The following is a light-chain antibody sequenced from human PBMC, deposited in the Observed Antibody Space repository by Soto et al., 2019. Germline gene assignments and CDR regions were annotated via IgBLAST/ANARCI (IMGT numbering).Light chain of an antibody. CDR3: SSHAGSNSFAV. CDR2: EVS. Sequence: QSALTQPPSASGSRGQSVTISCTGTSSDVGGYNYVSWYQQHPGKAPKLMIYEVSKRPSGVPDRFSGSKSGNTASLTVSGLQAEDEADYYCSSHAGSNSFAVFGGGTQLTVL. CDR1: SSDVGGYNY. V-gene: IGLV2-8*01. J-gene: IGLJ2*01.